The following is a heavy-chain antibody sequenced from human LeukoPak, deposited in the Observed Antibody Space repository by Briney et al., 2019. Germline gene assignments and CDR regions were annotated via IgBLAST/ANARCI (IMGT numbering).Heavy chain of an antibody. CDR2: IYPGDSDT. D-gene: IGHD3-3*01. V-gene: IGHV5-51*01. CDR1: GYSFTSYW. CDR3: AGRGFLEWLSLDY. Sequence: GESLQISCKGSGYSFTSYWIGWVRQMPGKGLEWMGIIYPGDSDTRYSPSFQGQVTISADKSISTAYLQWSSLKASDTAMYYCAGRGFLEWLSLDYWGQGTLVTVSS. J-gene: IGHJ4*02.